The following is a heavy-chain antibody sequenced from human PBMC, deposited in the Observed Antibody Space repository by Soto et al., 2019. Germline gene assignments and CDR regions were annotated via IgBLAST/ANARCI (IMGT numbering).Heavy chain of an antibody. CDR1: GGSFSGYY. Sequence: PSETLSLTCAVYGGSFSGYYWSWIRQPPGKGLEWIGEINHSGSTNYNPSLKGRVTISVDTSKNQFSLKLSSVTAADTAVYYCASRWEYSSSSGEFDYWGQGTLVTVSS. CDR2: INHSGST. J-gene: IGHJ4*02. CDR3: ASRWEYSSSSGEFDY. D-gene: IGHD6-6*01. V-gene: IGHV4-34*01.